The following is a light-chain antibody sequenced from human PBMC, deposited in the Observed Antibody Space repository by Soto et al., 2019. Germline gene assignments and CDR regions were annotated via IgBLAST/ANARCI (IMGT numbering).Light chain of an antibody. Sequence: QSVLTQPPSVSAPPGQRVTISCSGNTSNIGNNYVSWYQQLPGTAPKLVIYDNRERASGIPDRFSGSKSGTSATLAITELQTGDEADYYCGTWDSSLSAVFGTGTKLTVL. CDR1: TSNIGNNY. J-gene: IGLJ1*01. CDR2: DNR. CDR3: GTWDSSLSAV. V-gene: IGLV1-51*01.